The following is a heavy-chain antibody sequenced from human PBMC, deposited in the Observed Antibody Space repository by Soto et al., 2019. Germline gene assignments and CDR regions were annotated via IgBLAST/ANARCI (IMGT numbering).Heavy chain of an antibody. CDR2: INPSSIYI. CDR1: GFMFSSYS. D-gene: IGHD3-16*01. J-gene: IGHJ4*02. V-gene: IGHV3-21*01. CDR3: ARDLITHYFDY. Sequence: PGGSLRLSCAASGFMFSSYSMNWVRQAPGKGLEWVSSINPSSIYIYYADSVKGRFTISRDNAKNSLYLQMNSLRAEDTAVYYCARDLITHYFDYWGQGT.